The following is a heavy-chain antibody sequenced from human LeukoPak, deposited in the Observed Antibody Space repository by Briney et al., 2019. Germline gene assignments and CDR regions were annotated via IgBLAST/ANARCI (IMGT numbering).Heavy chain of an antibody. V-gene: IGHV4-59*01. CDR1: GGSISSYY. D-gene: IGHD2-2*01. Sequence: NPSETLSLTCTVSGGSISSYYWSWIRQPPGKGLEWVGYIYYSGSTNYNPSLKSRVTISVDTSKNQFSLKLSSVTAADTAVCYCARDSYCSSTSCYGLEPYNWFDPWGQGTLVTVSS. CDR3: ARDSYCSSTSCYGLEPYNWFDP. CDR2: IYYSGST. J-gene: IGHJ5*02.